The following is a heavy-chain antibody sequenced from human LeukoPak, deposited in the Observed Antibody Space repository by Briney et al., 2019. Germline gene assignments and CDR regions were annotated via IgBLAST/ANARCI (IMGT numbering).Heavy chain of an antibody. CDR3: AKGRSEVAGPLDY. Sequence: GGSLRLSCAASGFTFDDYAMHWVRQAPGKGLEWVSGISWNSGSIGYADSVKGRFTISRDNAKNSLYLQMNSLRAEDTALYYCAKGRSEVAGPLDYWGQGTLVTVSS. CDR1: GFTFDDYA. V-gene: IGHV3-9*01. D-gene: IGHD6-19*01. CDR2: ISWNSGSI. J-gene: IGHJ4*02.